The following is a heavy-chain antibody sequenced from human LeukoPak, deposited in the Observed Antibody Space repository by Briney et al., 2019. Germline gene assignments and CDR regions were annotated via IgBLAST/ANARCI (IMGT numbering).Heavy chain of an antibody. CDR2: IYHSGST. CDR1: GGSISSGGYS. D-gene: IGHD5-18*01. J-gene: IGHJ4*02. Sequence: PSETLSLTCTVSGGSISSGGYSWSWIRQPPGKGLEWLGYIYHSGSTYYNPSLKSRVTISVDRSKNQFSLKLSSVTAADTAVYYCARSNSYGYGWDYWGQGTLVTVSS. V-gene: IGHV4-30-2*01. CDR3: ARSNSYGYGWDY.